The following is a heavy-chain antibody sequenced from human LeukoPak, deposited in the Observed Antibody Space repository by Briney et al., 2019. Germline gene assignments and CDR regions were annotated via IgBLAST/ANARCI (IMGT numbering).Heavy chain of an antibody. V-gene: IGHV1-2*06. J-gene: IGHJ4*02. CDR2: INSNTGGT. Sequence: ASVKVSCKASGFTFSAYYMNWVRQAPGQGLEWMGRINSNTGGTNYAQKFQGRVTMTRDTSISTAYMELSRLRSDDTAVYYCARDCIGCHGFDYWGQRTLVTVSS. CDR1: GFTFSAYY. CDR3: ARDCIGCHGFDY. D-gene: IGHD2-15*01.